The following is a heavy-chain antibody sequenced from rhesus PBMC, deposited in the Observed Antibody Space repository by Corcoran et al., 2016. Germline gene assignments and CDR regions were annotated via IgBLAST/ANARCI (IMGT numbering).Heavy chain of an antibody. D-gene: IGHD6-13*01. J-gene: IGHJ5-1*01. V-gene: IGHV4-93*02. CDR1: GGSISRSNW. CDR2: IYGSGGRT. CDR3: ARRPSWNSSWAVILFRFDV. Sequence: QVQLQESGPAVVKPSETLSLTCAVSGGSISRSNWWSWIRQSPGTGLEWLGGIYGSGGRTEYNPHLKSRVTISIDTSKNQFSLKLSSVTAADTAVYYCARRPSWNSSWAVILFRFDVWGAGVLVTVSS.